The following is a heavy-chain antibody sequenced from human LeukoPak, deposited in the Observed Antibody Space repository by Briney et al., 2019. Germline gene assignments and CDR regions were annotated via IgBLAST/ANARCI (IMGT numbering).Heavy chain of an antibody. CDR2: IGGSGGST. D-gene: IGHD1-20*01. V-gene: IGHV3-23*01. J-gene: IGHJ4*02. CDR1: GFTFSSYA. Sequence: PGGSLRLSCAASGFTFSSYAMSWVRQAPGKGLEWVSAIGGSGGSTYYADSVKGRFTISRDNSKNTLYLQMNSLRAEDTAVYYCAKARSGITGTLGYWGQGTLVTVSS. CDR3: AKARSGITGTLGY.